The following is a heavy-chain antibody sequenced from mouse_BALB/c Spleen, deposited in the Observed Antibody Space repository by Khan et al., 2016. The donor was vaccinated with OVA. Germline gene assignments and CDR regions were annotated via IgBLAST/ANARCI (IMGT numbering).Heavy chain of an antibody. J-gene: IGHJ2*01. CDR1: RFTISSYG. CDR2: IDSNGGRT. V-gene: IGHV5-6-3*01. CDR3: ARSAI. D-gene: IGHD2-12*01. Sequence: EVELVESGGGIVQPGRSLKRTCTASRFTISSYGMSSVRQTPDKRLELVAIIDSNGGRTDYSDSVSRRFTISGDYDKNTLYLQMHNLKTEDTAIHYCARSAIWGQGTTLTVSS.